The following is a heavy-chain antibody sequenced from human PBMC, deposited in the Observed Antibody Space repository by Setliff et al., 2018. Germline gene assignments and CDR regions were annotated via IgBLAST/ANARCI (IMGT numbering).Heavy chain of an antibody. CDR3: ARHSSRPY. CDR2: IYHSGST. Sequence: PSETLSLTCAVSGYSISSGYYWGWIRQPPGKGLEWIGSIYHSGSTYYNPSLKSRVTISVDTSKNQFSLKLSSVTAADTAVYYCARHSSRPYWGQGTLVTVPQ. V-gene: IGHV4-38-2*01. J-gene: IGHJ4*02. CDR1: GYSISSGYY.